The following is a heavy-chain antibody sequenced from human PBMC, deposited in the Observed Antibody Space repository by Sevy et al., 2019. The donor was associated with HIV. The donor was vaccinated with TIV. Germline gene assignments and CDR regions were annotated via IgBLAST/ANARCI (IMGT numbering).Heavy chain of an antibody. CDR2: IIPIFGTA. V-gene: IGHV1-69*13. Sequence: ASVKGSCKASGGTFSSYAISWVRQAPGQGLEWMGGIIPIFGTANYAQKFQGRVTITADESTSTAYMELSSLRSEDTAVYYCARSRAYYYYYGMDVWGQGTTVTVSS. J-gene: IGHJ6*02. CDR1: GGTFSSYA. CDR3: ARSRAYYYYYGMDV.